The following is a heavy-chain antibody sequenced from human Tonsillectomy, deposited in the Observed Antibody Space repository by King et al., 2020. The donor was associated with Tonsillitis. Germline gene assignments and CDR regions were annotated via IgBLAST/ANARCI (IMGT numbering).Heavy chain of an antibody. V-gene: IGHV3-23*04. J-gene: IGHJ3*01. CDR2: ISGSGATT. CDR1: GFTFGTSA. Sequence: EVQLVESGGGLVQPGGSLRLSCAASGFTFGTSAISWARQAPGKGLEWVSAISGSGATTYYAGSVKGRFPIPRDNSENTVHLHMNTLRVEDTAVYYCARDRGGQFLGGGACDVWGQGTLVTVSS. CDR3: ARDRGGQFLGGGACDV. D-gene: IGHD2-15*01.